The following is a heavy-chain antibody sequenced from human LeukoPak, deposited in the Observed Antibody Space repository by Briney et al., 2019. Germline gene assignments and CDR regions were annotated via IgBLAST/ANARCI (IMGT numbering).Heavy chain of an antibody. CDR2: ISHSGST. CDR1: GGSFSDDY. V-gene: IGHV4-34*01. CDR3: ARASPVALDV. Sequence: SETLSLTCAVYGGSFSDDYWTWIRQPPGKGLEWIGEISHSGSTNYKSSLKSRVTISVDTSKNQFSLKLSSVTAADTAVYYCARASPVALDVWGQGTVVTVSS. D-gene: IGHD6-6*01. J-gene: IGHJ3*01.